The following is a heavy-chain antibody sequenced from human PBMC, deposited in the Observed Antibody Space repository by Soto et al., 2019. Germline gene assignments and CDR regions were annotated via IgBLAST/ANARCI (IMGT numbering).Heavy chain of an antibody. CDR3: ARRCSGGSCYSGGNYYYYGMDV. J-gene: IGHJ6*02. V-gene: IGHV5-10-1*01. CDR1: GYSFTSYW. Sequence: PGESLKISCKGSGYSFTSYWISWVRQMPGKGLEWIVRIDPSDSYTNYSPSFQGHVTISADKSISTAYLQWSSLKASDTAMYYCARRCSGGSCYSGGNYYYYGMDVWGQGTTVTVSS. CDR2: IDPSDSYT. D-gene: IGHD2-15*01.